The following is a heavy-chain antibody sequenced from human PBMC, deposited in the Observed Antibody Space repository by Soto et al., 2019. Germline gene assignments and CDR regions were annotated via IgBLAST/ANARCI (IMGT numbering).Heavy chain of an antibody. Sequence: EVQLVESGGGLVKPGGSLRLSCAASGFTFSNAWMSWVRQAPGKGLEWVGRIKSKTDGGTTDYAAPVKGRFTISRDDSKKTLYQQMNSLKTEDTAVYYCTTESLYYDFWSGYYFDYWGQGTLVTVSS. CDR2: IKSKTDGGTT. V-gene: IGHV3-15*01. J-gene: IGHJ4*02. D-gene: IGHD3-3*01. CDR3: TTESLYYDFWSGYYFDY. CDR1: GFTFSNAW.